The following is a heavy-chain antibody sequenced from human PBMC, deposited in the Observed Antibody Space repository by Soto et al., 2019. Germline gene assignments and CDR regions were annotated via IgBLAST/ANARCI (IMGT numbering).Heavy chain of an antibody. Sequence: GGSLRLSCAASGFTFSSYWMTWVRQAPGKGLEWVANMKQDGSEKYYVDSVKGRFTISRDNAKKSLYLQMNSLRAEDTAVYYCARCGGYDWYDFDYWGQGTLVTVSS. V-gene: IGHV3-7*01. CDR1: GFTFSSYW. J-gene: IGHJ4*02. CDR2: MKQDGSEK. CDR3: ARCGGYDWYDFDY. D-gene: IGHD5-12*01.